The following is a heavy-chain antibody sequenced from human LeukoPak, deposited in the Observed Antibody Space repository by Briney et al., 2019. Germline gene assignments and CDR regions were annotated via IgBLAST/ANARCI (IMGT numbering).Heavy chain of an antibody. CDR2: IIPIFGTA. CDR1: GGTFSSYA. CDR3: ARDGDSCSWDLDY. Sequence: GASVKVSCKASGGTFSSYAISWVRQAPGQGLEWMGGIIPIFGTANYAQKFQGRVTITADESTSTAYMELSSLRSEDTAVYYCARDGDSCSWDLDYWGQGTLVTVSS. D-gene: IGHD6-13*01. V-gene: IGHV1-69*13. J-gene: IGHJ4*02.